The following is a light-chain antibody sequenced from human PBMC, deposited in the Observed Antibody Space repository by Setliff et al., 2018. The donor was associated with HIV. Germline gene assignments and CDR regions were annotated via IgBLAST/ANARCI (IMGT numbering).Light chain of an antibody. Sequence: QSALTQPASVSGSPGKSNTISCTGTSSDVGGYNYVSWYQQHPGKAPKLIIYEVTNRPSGVSYRFSGSKSGNTASLTISGPQAEDEADYYCSSFTTPNTLAVFGTVTKV. CDR3: SSFTTPNTLAV. CDR1: SSDVGGYNY. CDR2: EVT. V-gene: IGLV2-14*01. J-gene: IGLJ1*01.